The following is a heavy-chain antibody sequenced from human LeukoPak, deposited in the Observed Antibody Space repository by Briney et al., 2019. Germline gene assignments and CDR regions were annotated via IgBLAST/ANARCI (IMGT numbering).Heavy chain of an antibody. CDR1: GGSISSYY. V-gene: IGHV4-59*01. J-gene: IGHJ4*02. D-gene: IGHD6-13*01. CDR3: ARGLMMAVAGRGEFHY. CDR2: IYYSGST. Sequence: SETLSLTCTVSGGSISSYYWSWIRQPPGRGLEWIGYIYYSGSTNYNPSLKSRVTISVDTSKNQFSLKLSSVTAADTAVYYCARGLMMAVAGRGEFHYWGQGTLVTVSS.